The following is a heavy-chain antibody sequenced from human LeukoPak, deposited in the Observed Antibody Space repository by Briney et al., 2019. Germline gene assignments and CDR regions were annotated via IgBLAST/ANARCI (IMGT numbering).Heavy chain of an antibody. Sequence: SETLSLTCTVSGGSISSYYWSWIRQPPGKGLEWIGYIYYSGSTNYNPSLKSRVTIPVDTSKNQFSLKLSSVTAADTAVYYCARLQRVGNSGYYFDYWGQGTLVTVSS. D-gene: IGHD3-22*01. J-gene: IGHJ4*02. V-gene: IGHV4-59*08. CDR2: IYYSGST. CDR3: ARLQRVGNSGYYFDY. CDR1: GGSISSYY.